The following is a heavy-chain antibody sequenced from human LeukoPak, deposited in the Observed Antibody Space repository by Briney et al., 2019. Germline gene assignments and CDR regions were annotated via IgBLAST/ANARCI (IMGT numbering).Heavy chain of an antibody. Sequence: PGGSLRLSCAASGFALSSYAMSWVRQAPGKGLEWVSAISGSGGSTYYADSVKGRFTISRDNSKNTLYLQMNSLRAEDTAVYYCAKLHGLWFGESFDYWGQGTLVTVSS. D-gene: IGHD3-10*01. CDR1: GFALSSYA. CDR2: ISGSGGST. V-gene: IGHV3-23*01. J-gene: IGHJ4*02. CDR3: AKLHGLWFGESFDY.